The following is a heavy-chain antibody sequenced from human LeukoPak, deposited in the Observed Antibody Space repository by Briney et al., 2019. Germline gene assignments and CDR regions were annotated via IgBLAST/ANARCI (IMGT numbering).Heavy chain of an antibody. CDR2: IGPSGNLI. CDR3: SRGPRVLVY. J-gene: IGHJ4*02. CDR1: GFTFSDSY. V-gene: IGHV3-11*01. Sequence: PGGSLRLSCEASGFTFSDSYMSWLRQPPGKGLESISYIGPSGNLINYADSVKGRFTISRDSSKNSLYLQINSLRAEDTAVYYCSRGPRVLVYWGQGTLVSVSS.